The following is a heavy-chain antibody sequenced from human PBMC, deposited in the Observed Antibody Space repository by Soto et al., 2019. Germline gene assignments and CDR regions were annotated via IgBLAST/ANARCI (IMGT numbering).Heavy chain of an antibody. V-gene: IGHV4-39*01. Sequence: PSETRSLTCSVSGDSISSISHFWGWVRQSPGKGLDWIGNVYHTGTTHYNPSLKSRVTISVDTSKNQFSLQLSSVTAADTAVYYCARQTSMITMASHGRSNCFDRWGPGTPATVSS. J-gene: IGHJ5*02. D-gene: IGHD3-22*01. CDR3: ARQTSMITMASHGRSNCFDR. CDR1: GDSISSISHF. CDR2: VYHTGTT.